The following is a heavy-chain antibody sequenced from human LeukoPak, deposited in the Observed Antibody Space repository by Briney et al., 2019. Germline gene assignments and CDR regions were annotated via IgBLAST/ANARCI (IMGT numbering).Heavy chain of an antibody. J-gene: IGHJ4*02. CDR1: GFTFSSYG. CDR3: AKDQYIAAAGDLIDY. CDR2: ISYDGSNK. D-gene: IGHD6-13*01. Sequence: GGSLRLSCAASGFTFSSYGMHWVRQAPGKGLEWVAVISYDGSNKYYADSVKGRFTISRDNSKNTLYLQMNSLRAEDTAVYYCAKDQYIAAAGDLIDYWGQGTLVTVSS. V-gene: IGHV3-30*18.